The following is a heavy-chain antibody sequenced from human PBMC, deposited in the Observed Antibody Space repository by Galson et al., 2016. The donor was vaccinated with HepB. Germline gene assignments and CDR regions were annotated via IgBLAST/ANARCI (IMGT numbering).Heavy chain of an antibody. D-gene: IGHD1-26*01. Sequence: SLRLSCAASGFTFNNFAMNWVRQAPGKGLEWVSAISVSSDSTFNEDSVKGRVIIFRDNYKNNIYLHTNTLRADDTATYYCAEDIRSSGSSDWGKLDAFDVWGQGTMVTVSS. V-gene: IGHV3-23*01. CDR3: AEDIRSSGSSDWGKLDAFDV. J-gene: IGHJ3*01. CDR2: ISVSSDST. CDR1: GFTFNNFA.